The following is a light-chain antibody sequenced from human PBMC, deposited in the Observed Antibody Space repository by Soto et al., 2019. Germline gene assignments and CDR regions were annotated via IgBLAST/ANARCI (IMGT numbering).Light chain of an antibody. CDR1: QTISTY. CDR2: DAS. V-gene: IGKV1-39*01. Sequence: DIQMTQSPSSLSASVGDRVTITCRASQTISTYLNWYQQKPGKAPRLLIYDASSLLSGVPSRFSGSGSGTEFTLTISSLQPEDFATYYCQESYSSPFTIGPGTRVDVK. J-gene: IGKJ3*01. CDR3: QESYSSPFT.